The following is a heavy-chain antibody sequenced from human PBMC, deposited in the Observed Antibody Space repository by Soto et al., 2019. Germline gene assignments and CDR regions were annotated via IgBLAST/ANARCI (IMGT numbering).Heavy chain of an antibody. V-gene: IGHV5-51*01. CDR3: ARGGVSTRTFDY. CDR1: GYNFAGYW. J-gene: IGHJ4*02. Sequence: PGESLKISCKGSGYNFAGYWIAWVRQMPGKGLELMGVIYPSDSDTRYRPSFQGQVTISADKSISSAYLQWSSLRASDTAIYYCARGGVSTRTFDYWGQGTPVTAPQ. CDR2: IYPSDSDT. D-gene: IGHD3-3*01.